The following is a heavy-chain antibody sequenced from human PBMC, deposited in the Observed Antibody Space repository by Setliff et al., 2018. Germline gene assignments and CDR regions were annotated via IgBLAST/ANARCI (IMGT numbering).Heavy chain of an antibody. CDR1: GFTFIDYY. CDR2: IRSKAFSYAT. D-gene: IGHD5-12*01. CDR3: IVAGNYFDY. Sequence: GGSLRLSCAASGFTFIDYYMNWIRQASGKGLEWVGRIRSKAFSYATRYTESMKGRFTISRDDSKNTAYLQMDSLNTEDTAVYYCIVAGNYFDYWGQGTLVTVPQ. V-gene: IGHV3-73*01. J-gene: IGHJ4*02.